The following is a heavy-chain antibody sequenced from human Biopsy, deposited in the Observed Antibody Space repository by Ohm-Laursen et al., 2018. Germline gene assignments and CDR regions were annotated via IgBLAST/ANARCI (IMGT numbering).Heavy chain of an antibody. CDR2: ISYDGINI. V-gene: IGHV3-30*03. J-gene: IGHJ4*02. CDR3: ASDRDSSGSFRWDH. D-gene: IGHD6-19*01. CDR1: GFNFNDYG. Sequence: SLRLSCAASGFNFNDYGMHWVRQAPGKGLEWVSVISYDGINIHYVDSVKGRFTISRDNSKNTLYLQMNSLRSEDTAVYYCASDRDSSGSFRWDHWGQGTLVTVSS.